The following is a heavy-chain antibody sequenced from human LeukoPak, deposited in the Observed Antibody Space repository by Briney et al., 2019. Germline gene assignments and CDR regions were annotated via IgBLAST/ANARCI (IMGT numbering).Heavy chain of an antibody. Sequence: PGGSLRLSCVASGFTLRSYVMNWVRQTPGKGLEWVCSISGSGDSTFYADSVKGRFSISRDNSKNTLYLQVNGLRTEDTAVYYCAKDRLLNCRGDCYIFDYWGQGTVVTVSS. D-gene: IGHD2-21*02. CDR1: GFTLRSYV. CDR2: ISGSGDST. V-gene: IGHV3-23*01. CDR3: AKDRLLNCRGDCYIFDY. J-gene: IGHJ4*02.